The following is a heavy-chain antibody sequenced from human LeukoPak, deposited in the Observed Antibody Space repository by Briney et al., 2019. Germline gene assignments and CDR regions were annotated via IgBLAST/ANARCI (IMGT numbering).Heavy chain of an antibody. Sequence: ASVNVSCKASGYTFTGYYMHWVRQAPGQGLEWMGIINPSGGSTSYAQKFQGRVTMTRDTSTSTVYMEMSSLRSEDTAVYYCARGRSGSYRWFDPWGQGTLVTVSS. CDR3: ARGRSGSYRWFDP. V-gene: IGHV1-46*03. CDR2: INPSGGST. J-gene: IGHJ5*02. D-gene: IGHD1-26*01. CDR1: GYTFTGYY.